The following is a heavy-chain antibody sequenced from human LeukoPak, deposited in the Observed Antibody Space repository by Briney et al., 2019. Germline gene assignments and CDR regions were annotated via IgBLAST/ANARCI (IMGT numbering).Heavy chain of an antibody. CDR2: IYYSGST. D-gene: IGHD2-15*01. V-gene: IGHV4-39*01. CDR3: ARHRRTVVVVAAYNWFDP. J-gene: IGHJ5*02. Sequence: SETPSLTCTVSGGSISSSSYYWGWIRQPPGKGLEWIGSIYYSGSTYYNPSLKSRVTISVDTSKNQFSLKLSSVTAADTAVYYCARHRRTVVVVAAYNWFDPWGQGTLVTVSP. CDR1: GGSISSSSYY.